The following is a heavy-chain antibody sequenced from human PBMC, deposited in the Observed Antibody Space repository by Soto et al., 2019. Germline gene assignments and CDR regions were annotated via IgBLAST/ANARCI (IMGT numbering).Heavy chain of an antibody. D-gene: IGHD4-17*01. CDR2: IYWDDDK. J-gene: IGHJ3*02. CDR3: AHYSTVVIAFDI. CDR1: GFSLSTSGVG. V-gene: IGHV2-5*02. Sequence: QITLKESGPTLVKPTQTLTLTCTFSGFSLSTSGVGVGWIRQPPGKALEWLALIYWDDDKRYNPSQKSRLTITKDTSKNEVVLTMTNMGPVHTATYYCAHYSTVVIAFDIWGRGTMVTVSS.